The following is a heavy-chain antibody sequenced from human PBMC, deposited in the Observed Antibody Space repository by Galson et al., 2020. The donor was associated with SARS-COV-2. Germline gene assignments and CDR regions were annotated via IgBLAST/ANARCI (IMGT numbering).Heavy chain of an antibody. V-gene: IGHV5-10-1*01. D-gene: IGHD6-19*01. J-gene: IGHJ4*02. CDR2: IDPSDSYT. CDR1: GYSFTSYW. Sequence: HGESLKISCKGSGYSFTSYWISWVRQMPGKGLEWMGRIDPSDSYTNYSPSFQGHVTISADKSISTAYLQWSSLKASDTAMYYCARIAVAGTFADDYWGQGTLVTVSS. CDR3: ARIAVAGTFADDY.